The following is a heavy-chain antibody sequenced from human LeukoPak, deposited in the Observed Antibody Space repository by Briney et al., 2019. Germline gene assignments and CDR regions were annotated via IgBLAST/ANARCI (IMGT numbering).Heavy chain of an antibody. D-gene: IGHD5-24*01. J-gene: IGHJ4*02. CDR3: ARPASDMATTN. Sequence: GGSLRLSCAASGFTFSSYEMNWVRQAPGKGLEWVSYISSSGSTIYYADSVKGRFTISRDNAKNSLYLQMNSLRAEDTAVYYCARPASDMATTNWGQGALVTVSP. CDR2: ISSSGSTI. CDR1: GFTFSSYE. V-gene: IGHV3-48*03.